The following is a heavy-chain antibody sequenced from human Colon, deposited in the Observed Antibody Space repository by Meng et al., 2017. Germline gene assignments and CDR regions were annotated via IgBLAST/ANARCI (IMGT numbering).Heavy chain of an antibody. CDR1: GFTFSTYG. CDR3: ARGATPTNFDS. CDR2: IWHDGSNK. D-gene: IGHD1-26*01. V-gene: IGHV3-33*01. J-gene: IGHJ4*02. Sequence: QEQLVESGGGVVQPGRSLRLSCAASGFTFSTYGMHWARQTPGKGLEWVAIIWHDGSNKYYADSVKGRFTISRDNSQNTLYLQMDSLRVEDTAVYYCARGATPTNFDSWGQGTLVTVSS.